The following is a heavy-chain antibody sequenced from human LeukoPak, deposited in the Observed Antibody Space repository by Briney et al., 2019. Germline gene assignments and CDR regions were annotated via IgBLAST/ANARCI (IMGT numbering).Heavy chain of an antibody. V-gene: IGHV1-2*02. J-gene: IGHJ5*02. CDR3: ARGAHVRMYDSSHNCFDP. Sequence: ASVKVSCKASGYTFTGYYLHWVRQAPGQGLEWMGWITPNSGGTNYAQRFQGRVTMTRDTSISTAYMELSRLRSDDTAVYYCARGAHVRMYDSSHNCFDPWGQGTLVTVSS. CDR2: ITPNSGGT. CDR1: GYTFTGYY. D-gene: IGHD3-22*01.